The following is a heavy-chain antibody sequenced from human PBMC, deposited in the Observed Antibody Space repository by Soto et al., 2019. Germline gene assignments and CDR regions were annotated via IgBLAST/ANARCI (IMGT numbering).Heavy chain of an antibody. V-gene: IGHV3-64*01. CDR3: ARGDPAPSSIAARPDYYYYMDV. CDR2: ISSNGGST. Sequence: EVQLVASGGGLVQPGGSLRLSCAASGFTFSSYAMHWVRQAPGKGLEYVSAISSNGGSTYYANSVKGRFTISRDNSKNTLYLQMGSLRAEDMAVYYCARGDPAPSSIAARPDYYYYMDVWGKGTTVTVSS. CDR1: GFTFSSYA. J-gene: IGHJ6*03. D-gene: IGHD6-6*01.